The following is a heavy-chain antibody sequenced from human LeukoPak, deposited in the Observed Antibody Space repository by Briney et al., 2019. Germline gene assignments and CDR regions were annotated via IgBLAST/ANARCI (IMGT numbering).Heavy chain of an antibody. CDR1: GYTFSSYY. V-gene: IGHV1-46*01. CDR2: INPSGTST. Sequence: GASVKVSCKASGYTFSSYYMHWVRQAPGQGLEWMGRINPSGTSTSYAQKFQGRVTITADESTSTAYMELSSLRSEDTAVYYCASSIVVVVAADYYYYYGMDVWGQGTTVTVSS. D-gene: IGHD2-15*01. CDR3: ASSIVVVVAADYYYYYGMDV. J-gene: IGHJ6*02.